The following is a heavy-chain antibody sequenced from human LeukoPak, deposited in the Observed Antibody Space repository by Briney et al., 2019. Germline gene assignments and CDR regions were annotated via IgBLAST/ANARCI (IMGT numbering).Heavy chain of an antibody. D-gene: IGHD3-10*02. J-gene: IGHJ6*04. CDR2: ISSSGSTI. CDR1: GFTFSNE. Sequence: PGGSLRLSCSASGFTFSNEMNWVRRAPGKGLEWVSYISSSGSTIYYGDSVKGRFTISRDNAKNSLYLQMNSLRAEDTAVYYCAELGITMIGGVWGKGTRVTISS. V-gene: IGHV3-48*03. CDR3: AELGITMIGGV.